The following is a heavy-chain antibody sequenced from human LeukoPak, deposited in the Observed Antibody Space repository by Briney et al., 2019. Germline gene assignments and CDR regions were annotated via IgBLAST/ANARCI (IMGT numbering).Heavy chain of an antibody. J-gene: IGHJ4*02. V-gene: IGHV4-4*07. CDR1: GGSISSYY. Sequence: SETLSLTCTVSGGSISSYYWSWVRQPAGKGLEWIGRIYTSGSTNYNPSLKSRVTMSADTSKNQFSLKLSSVTAADAAVYYCAREGVYGTGYFDYWGQGTLVTVSS. D-gene: IGHD3-10*01. CDR3: AREGVYGTGYFDY. CDR2: IYTSGST.